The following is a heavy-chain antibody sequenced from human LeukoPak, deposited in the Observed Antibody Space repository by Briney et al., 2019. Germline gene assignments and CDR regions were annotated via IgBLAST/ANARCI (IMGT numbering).Heavy chain of an antibody. V-gene: IGHV3-11*06. D-gene: IGHD3-22*01. CDR1: GFTFSDYY. Sequence: GGSLRLSCAASGFTFSDYYMSWIRQAPGKGLEWVSSISSSSSYIYYADSVKGRFTISRDNAKNSLYLQMNSLRAEDTAVYYCARTPHYYDSSGYYYALIDYWGQGTLVTVSS. J-gene: IGHJ4*02. CDR3: ARTPHYYDSSGYYYALIDY. CDR2: ISSSSSYI.